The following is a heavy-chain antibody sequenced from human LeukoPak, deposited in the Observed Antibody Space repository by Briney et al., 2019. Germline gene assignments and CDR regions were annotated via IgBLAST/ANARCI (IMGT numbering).Heavy chain of an antibody. CDR3: AREGNGSGSYYPNDPDYYMDV. V-gene: IGHV4-39*07. D-gene: IGHD3-10*01. CDR2: IYYSGST. Sequence: SETLSLTCTVSGGSISSSSYYWGWIRQPPGKGLEWIGSIYYSGSTYYNPSLKSRVTISVDTSKNQFSLKLSSVTAADTAVYYCAREGNGSGSYYPNDPDYYMDVWGKGTTVTISS. J-gene: IGHJ6*03. CDR1: GGSISSSSYY.